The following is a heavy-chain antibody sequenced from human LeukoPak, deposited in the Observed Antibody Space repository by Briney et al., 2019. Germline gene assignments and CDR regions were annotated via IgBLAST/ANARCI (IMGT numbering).Heavy chain of an antibody. J-gene: IGHJ4*02. V-gene: IGHV4-4*02. CDR3: ARFGGVVGATVDY. D-gene: IGHD1-26*01. CDR2: INHSGST. CDR1: SGSISSSNW. Sequence: KPSETLSLTCAVSSGSISSSNWWSWVRQPPGKGLEWIGEINHSGSTDYNPSLKSRVTISVDTSKNQFSLKLSSVTAADTAVYYCARFGGVVGATVDYWGQGTLVTVSS.